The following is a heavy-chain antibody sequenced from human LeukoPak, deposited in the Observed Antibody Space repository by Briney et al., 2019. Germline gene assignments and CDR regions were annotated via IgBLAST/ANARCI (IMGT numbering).Heavy chain of an antibody. V-gene: IGHV3-30*04. CDR2: ISYDGSNK. CDR3: ARDSRQSSSWHPIDP. J-gene: IGHJ5*02. Sequence: GRSLRLSCAASGFTFSSYAMHWVRQAPGKGLEWVAVISYDGSNKYYADSVKGRFTISRDNSKNTLYLQMNSLRAEDTAVYYCARDSRQSSSWHPIDPWGQGTLVTVSS. CDR1: GFTFSSYA. D-gene: IGHD6-13*01.